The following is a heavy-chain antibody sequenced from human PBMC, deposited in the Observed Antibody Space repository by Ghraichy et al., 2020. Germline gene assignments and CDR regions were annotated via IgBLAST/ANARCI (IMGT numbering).Heavy chain of an antibody. Sequence: GVLNISCAVSGFLFSAHDMSWVRQAPGKGLEWVSTISGSGNTVYSAASVRGRFTVSRDISKNTLFLQLNSPRLDDTAVYYCAKANLATTTTAWTYGMDVWGQGTAVIVSS. J-gene: IGHJ6*02. V-gene: IGHV3-23*01. D-gene: IGHD1-26*01. CDR1: GFLFSAHD. CDR2: ISGSGNTV. CDR3: AKANLATTTTAWTYGMDV.